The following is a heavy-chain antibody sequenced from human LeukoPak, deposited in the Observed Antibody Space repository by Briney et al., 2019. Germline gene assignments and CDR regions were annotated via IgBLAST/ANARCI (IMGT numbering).Heavy chain of an antibody. J-gene: IGHJ4*02. CDR2: IYYSGST. D-gene: IGHD5-24*01. Sequence: SETLSLTCTVSGVSTSSYYWSWIRQPPGKGLEWIGYIYYSGSTNNNASLKSRVTISIDTSKNQFSLKLSSVTAADTAVYYCARHLDGYKDYWGQGTLVTVSS. CDR1: GVSTSSYY. CDR3: ARHLDGYKDY. V-gene: IGHV4-59*01.